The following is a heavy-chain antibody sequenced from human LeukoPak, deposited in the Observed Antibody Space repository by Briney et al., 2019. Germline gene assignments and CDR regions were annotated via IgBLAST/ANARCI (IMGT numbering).Heavy chain of an antibody. CDR3: AKRGYYYDSSGYYSRTYFDY. D-gene: IGHD3-22*01. CDR1: GFTFSSYG. Sequence: PGGSLRLSCVVSGFTFSSYGMHWVRQAPGKGLEWVAVISYDGSNKYYADSVKGRLTISRDNSKNTLYLQMNSLRAEDTAVYYCAKRGYYYDSSGYYSRTYFDYWGQGTLVIVSS. V-gene: IGHV3-30*18. CDR2: ISYDGSNK. J-gene: IGHJ4*02.